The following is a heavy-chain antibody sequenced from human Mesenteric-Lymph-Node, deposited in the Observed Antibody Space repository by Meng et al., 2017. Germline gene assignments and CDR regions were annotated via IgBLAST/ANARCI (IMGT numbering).Heavy chain of an antibody. J-gene: IGHJ4*02. CDR3: ATYSNTWYDPDY. CDR1: GFTFNSYG. Sequence: GESLKISCAASGFTFNSYGMNWVRQAPGKGLEWVSSISGGSSYIYQADSVKGRFTISRDNAKNSLYLQMNSLRAEDTAVYYCATYSNTWYDPDYWGQGTLVTVSS. D-gene: IGHD6-13*01. CDR2: ISGGSSYI. V-gene: IGHV3-21*01.